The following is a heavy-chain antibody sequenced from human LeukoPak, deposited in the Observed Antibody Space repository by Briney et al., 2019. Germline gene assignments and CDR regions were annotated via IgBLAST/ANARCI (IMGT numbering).Heavy chain of an antibody. D-gene: IGHD2-2*01. Sequence: SETLSLTCTVSGGSISSSSYYWGWIRQPPGKGLEWIGSIYYSGSTYYNPSLKSRVTISVDTSKNQFSPKLSSVTAADTAVYYCATRPAGPRQDHDYWGQGTLVTVSS. CDR2: IYYSGST. J-gene: IGHJ4*02. CDR1: GGSISSSSYY. V-gene: IGHV4-39*01. CDR3: ATRPAGPRQDHDY.